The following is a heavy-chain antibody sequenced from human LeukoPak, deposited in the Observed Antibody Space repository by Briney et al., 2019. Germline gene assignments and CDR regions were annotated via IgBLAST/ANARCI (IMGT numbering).Heavy chain of an antibody. D-gene: IGHD3-16*01. CDR2: IRTKAYGGTT. CDR3: TRVITFGGVGPYGMDV. CDR1: GFTFGDYA. Sequence: QPGRSLRRSCTASGFTFGDYAMTWVRQAPGKGLEWVGFIRTKAYGGTTEYAASVKGRFTISRDDSKSIAYLQMNSLKTEDTAVYCCTRVITFGGVGPYGMDVWGQGTTVTVSS. J-gene: IGHJ6*02. V-gene: IGHV3-49*04.